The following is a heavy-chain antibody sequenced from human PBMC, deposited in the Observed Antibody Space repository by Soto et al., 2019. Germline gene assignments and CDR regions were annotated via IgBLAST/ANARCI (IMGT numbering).Heavy chain of an antibody. V-gene: IGHV3-30*18. D-gene: IGHD1-26*01. CDR1: GFTFSSYG. CDR2: ISYDGSNK. J-gene: IGHJ4*02. CDR3: AKDLVGATFGIVDY. Sequence: GGSLRLSCAASGFTFSSYGMHWVRQAPGKGLEWVAVISYDGSNKYYADSVKGRFTISRDNSKNTLYLQMNSLRAEDTAVYYCAKDLVGATFGIVDYWGQGTLVTVSS.